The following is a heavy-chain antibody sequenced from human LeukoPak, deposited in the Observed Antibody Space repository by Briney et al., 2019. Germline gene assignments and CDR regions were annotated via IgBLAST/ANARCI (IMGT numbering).Heavy chain of an antibody. CDR2: IYYSGDT. J-gene: IGHJ4*02. CDR1: GGSISSSSYY. V-gene: IGHV4-39*07. Sequence: SETLSLTCTVSGGSISSSSYYWGWIRQPPGKGLEWIANIYYSGDTYYNPSLKSRVTISVDTSKNQFSLKLSSVAAADTAVYYCARDRSRWDLLPFDSWGQGTLVTVSS. CDR3: ARDRSRWDLLPFDS. D-gene: IGHD1-26*01.